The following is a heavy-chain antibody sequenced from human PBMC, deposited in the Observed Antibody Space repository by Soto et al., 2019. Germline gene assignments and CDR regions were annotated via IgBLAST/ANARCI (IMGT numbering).Heavy chain of an antibody. Sequence: GGSLRLSCSASGFTFXTYNMNGVRQAPGKGLEWISYIGSGSITIYYADSVKGRFTISRDNAKNSLYLQVNSLRAEDTAVYYCARKASGSGYYYMDVWGKGTTVTVSS. CDR1: GFTFXTYN. CDR3: ARKASGSGYYYMDV. J-gene: IGHJ6*03. V-gene: IGHV3-48*01. D-gene: IGHD5-12*01. CDR2: IGSGSITI.